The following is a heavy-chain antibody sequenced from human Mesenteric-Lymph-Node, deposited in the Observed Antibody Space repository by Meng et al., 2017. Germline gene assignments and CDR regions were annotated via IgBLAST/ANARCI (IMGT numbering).Heavy chain of an antibody. CDR1: GGTFSSYA. J-gene: IGHJ6*02. D-gene: IGHD2-21*02. CDR2: IIPIFGTA. Sequence: SVKVSCKASGGTFSSYAISWVRQAPGQGLEWMGGIIPIFGTANYAQKFQGRVTITADESTSTAYMELSSLRSEDTAVYYCARAPYCGGDCYSGLGCGMDVWGQGTTVTVSS. CDR3: ARAPYCGGDCYSGLGCGMDV. V-gene: IGHV1-69*13.